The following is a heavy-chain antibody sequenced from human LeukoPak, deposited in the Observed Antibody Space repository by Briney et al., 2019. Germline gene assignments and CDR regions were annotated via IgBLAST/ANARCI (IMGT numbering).Heavy chain of an antibody. D-gene: IGHD6-13*01. V-gene: IGHV4-59*01. CDR3: ARGSKAAPGTFDY. Sequence: PSETLSLTCTVSGGSISSYYWSWIQQPPGKGLEWIGYIYYTGSTDYNPSLKSRVAISVDTSKNQFSLKLSSVTAADTAVYYCARGSKAAPGTFDYWGQGTLVTVSS. J-gene: IGHJ4*02. CDR2: IYYTGST. CDR1: GGSISSYY.